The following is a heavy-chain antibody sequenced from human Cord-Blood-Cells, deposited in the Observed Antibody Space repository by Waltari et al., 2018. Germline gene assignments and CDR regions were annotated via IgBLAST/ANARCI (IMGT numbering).Heavy chain of an antibody. CDR2: IYTSGST. J-gene: IGHJ4*02. CDR1: GGSISSYY. Sequence: QVQLQESGPGLVKPSETLSLTCTASGGSISSYYCTCIRQPAGKGLEWIGRIYTSGSTNYNPSLKSRVTMSVDTSKNQFSLKLSSVTAADTAVYYCARSPRGAYGDYFDYWGQGTLVTVSS. V-gene: IGHV4-4*07. CDR3: ARSPRGAYGDYFDY. D-gene: IGHD4-17*01.